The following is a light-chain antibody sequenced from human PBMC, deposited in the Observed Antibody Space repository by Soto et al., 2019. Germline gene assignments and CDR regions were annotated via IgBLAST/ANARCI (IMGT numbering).Light chain of an antibody. CDR1: QNLLYTDGNTY. CDR3: MQGTHWPLT. Sequence: DVVMTQSPLSLPVTLGQPASISCRSSQNLLYTDGNTYLIWFQQRPGQSPRRLIYKVSNRDSGVPDRFSGSGSGTDFTLKISRVEAEDVGVYYCMQGTHWPLTFGGGTQVEIK. V-gene: IGKV2-30*01. CDR2: KVS. J-gene: IGKJ4*01.